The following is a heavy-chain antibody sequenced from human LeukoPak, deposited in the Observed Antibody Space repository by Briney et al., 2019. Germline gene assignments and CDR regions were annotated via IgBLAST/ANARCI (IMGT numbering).Heavy chain of an antibody. Sequence: GGSLRLSCAASGFTFSGYAMHWVRQAPGKGLEWVAVISYDGSNKYYADSVKGRFTISRDNSKNTLYLQMNSLRAEDTAVYYCAILPGTDFDYWGQGTLVTVSS. CDR2: ISYDGSNK. D-gene: IGHD1-1*01. J-gene: IGHJ4*02. V-gene: IGHV3-30-3*01. CDR3: AILPGTDFDY. CDR1: GFTFSGYA.